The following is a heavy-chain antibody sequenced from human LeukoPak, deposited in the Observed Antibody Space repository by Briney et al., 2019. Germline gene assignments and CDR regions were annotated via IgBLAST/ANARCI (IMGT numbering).Heavy chain of an antibody. D-gene: IGHD2-21*02. CDR3: ARVHSPYCGGDCYPH. Sequence: GGSLRLSCAASGFTFSSYSMNWVRQAPGKGLEWVSSISSSSSYIYYADSVKGRFTISRDNAKNSLYLQMNSLRAEDTAVYYCARVHSPYCGGDCYPHWGQGTMVTVSS. CDR2: ISSSSSYI. V-gene: IGHV3-21*01. CDR1: GFTFSSYS. J-gene: IGHJ3*01.